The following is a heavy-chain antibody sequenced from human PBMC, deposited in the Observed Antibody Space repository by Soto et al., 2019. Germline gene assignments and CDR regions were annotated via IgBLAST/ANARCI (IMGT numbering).Heavy chain of an antibody. CDR3: ARDPRGYSFDI. V-gene: IGHV4-30-2*01. J-gene: IGHJ3*02. CDR1: GGSISSGGYS. Sequence: SETLSLTCAVSGGSISSGGYSWSWIRQPPGKGLEWIGYIYHSGSTYYNPSLKSRVTISVDRSKNQFSLKLSSVTAADTAVYYCARDPRGYSFDIWGQGTMVT. CDR2: IYHSGST. D-gene: IGHD5-12*01.